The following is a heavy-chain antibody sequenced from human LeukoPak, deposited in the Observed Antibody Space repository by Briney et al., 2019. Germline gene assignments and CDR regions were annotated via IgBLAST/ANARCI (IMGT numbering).Heavy chain of an antibody. D-gene: IGHD3-16*01. CDR2: VSGSGGST. CDR1: GFTFSDYA. V-gene: IGHV3-23*01. CDR3: AKARGIVFYYHYGMDV. Sequence: GGSLRLSCEVSGFTFSDYAMSWVRKAPGEGLEWVSAVSGSGGSTYYADSMKGRFTISRDNSKNTTYLQMNSLRAEDTAVYYCAKARGIVFYYHYGMDVWGQGTTVTVSS. J-gene: IGHJ6*02.